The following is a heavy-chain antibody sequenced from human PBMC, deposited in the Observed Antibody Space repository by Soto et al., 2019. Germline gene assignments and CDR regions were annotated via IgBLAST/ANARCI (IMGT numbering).Heavy chain of an antibody. V-gene: IGHV4-59*01. Sequence: SETLSLTCTVSGGSISSYYWSWIRQPPGKGLEWIGYIYYSGSTNYNPSLKSRVTISVDTSKNQFSPKLSSVTAADTAVYYCARAIGVVRTDYGMDVWGQGTTVTVSS. J-gene: IGHJ6*02. CDR3: ARAIGVVRTDYGMDV. D-gene: IGHD3-3*01. CDR2: IYYSGST. CDR1: GGSISSYY.